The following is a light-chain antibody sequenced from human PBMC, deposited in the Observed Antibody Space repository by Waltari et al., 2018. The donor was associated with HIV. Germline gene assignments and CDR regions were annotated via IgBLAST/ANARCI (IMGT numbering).Light chain of an antibody. CDR3: QVWDSNSYHVV. CDR2: DDS. CDR1: NISSLG. Sequence: SYVLTQPPSVSVAPGQTARISRGGTNISSLGVQWYQQTPGQAPLLVIYDDSDRPPGIPERFSGSNSGNTATLTISRVEAGDEADYYCQVWDSNSYHVVFGGGTKLTVL. V-gene: IGLV3-21*02. J-gene: IGLJ2*01.